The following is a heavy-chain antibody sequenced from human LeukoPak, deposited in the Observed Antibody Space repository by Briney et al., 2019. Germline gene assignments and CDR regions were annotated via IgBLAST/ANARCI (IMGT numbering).Heavy chain of an antibody. CDR3: AREALETDYDSSALYYYYMDV. J-gene: IGHJ6*03. D-gene: IGHD3-22*01. CDR1: GFTFSSYG. V-gene: IGHV3-33*01. Sequence: GGSLRLSCAASGFTFSSYGMHWVRQAPGKGLEWVAVIWYDGSNKYYADSVKGRFTISRDNSKNTLYLQMNSLRAEDTAVYYCAREALETDYDSSALYYYYMDVWGKGTTVTVSS. CDR2: IWYDGSNK.